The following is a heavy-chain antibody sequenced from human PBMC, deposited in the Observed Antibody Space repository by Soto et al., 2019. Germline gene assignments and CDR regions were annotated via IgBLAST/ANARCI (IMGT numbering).Heavy chain of an antibody. D-gene: IGHD3-10*01. CDR2: ISGDGVHK. J-gene: IGHJ4*02. Sequence: VESGGGVVKPGTSLRLSCVFSGVTSGRYAMHWVRQAPGKGLEWVAVISGDGVHKYYSQSARGRFTISRDNSKNTLYLQWLSLTLEDTAVYYCAKDQRLGYYGSGSDYWGQGTLVTVSS. V-gene: IGHV3-30*18. CDR1: GVTSGRYA. CDR3: AKDQRLGYYGSGSDY.